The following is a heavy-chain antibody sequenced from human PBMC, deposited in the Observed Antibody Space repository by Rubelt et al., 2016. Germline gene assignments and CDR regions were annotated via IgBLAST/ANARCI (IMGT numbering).Heavy chain of an antibody. V-gene: IGHV4-34*01. CDR3: ARAKEMATTEVDAFDI. CDR2: INQFGST. D-gene: IGHD5-24*01. CDR1: GGSFSSYY. J-gene: IGHJ3*02. Sequence: QVQLQQWGAGLLKPSETLSLTCAVYGGSFSSYYWNWIRQPPGKGLEWIGEINQFGSTNYNPSLKSRVIISLDTSKSQFSRKLRSVTVADTGVYYCARAKEMATTEVDAFDIWGQGTMVTVSS.